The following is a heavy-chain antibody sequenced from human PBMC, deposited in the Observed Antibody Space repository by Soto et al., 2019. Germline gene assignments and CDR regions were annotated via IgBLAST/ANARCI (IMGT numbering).Heavy chain of an antibody. J-gene: IGHJ6*02. V-gene: IGHV4-4*07. CDR2: IYTSGST. CDR3: ARDRTYYYGSGSYATHYGMDV. Sequence: QVQLQESGPGLVKPSETLSLTCTVSGGSISSYYWSWIRQPAGKGLEWIGRIYTSGSTNYNPSLKSRVTMSVDTSKNQFSLKLSSVTAADTAVYYCARDRTYYYGSGSYATHYGMDVWGQGTTVTVSS. D-gene: IGHD3-10*01. CDR1: GGSISSYY.